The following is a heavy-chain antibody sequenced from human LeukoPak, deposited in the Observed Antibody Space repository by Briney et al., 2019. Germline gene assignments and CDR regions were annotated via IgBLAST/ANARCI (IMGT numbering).Heavy chain of an antibody. CDR3: ARDTSKDGHNLFYL. CDR2: INLNSGDT. Sequence: ASVKVSCKASGFTFIDYYMNWVRQAPGQGLEWMGWINLNSGDTNFAQKFQGRVTMTRDTSISTAYMELSRLRSDDTAVYYCARDTSKDGHNLFYLWGQGTLVTVSS. V-gene: IGHV1-2*02. J-gene: IGHJ4*02. CDR1: GFTFIDYY. D-gene: IGHD5-24*01.